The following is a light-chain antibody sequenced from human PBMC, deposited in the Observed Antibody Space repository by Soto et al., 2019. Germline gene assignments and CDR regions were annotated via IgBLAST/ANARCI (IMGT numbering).Light chain of an antibody. V-gene: IGLV1-51*02. J-gene: IGLJ1*01. CDR3: GTWDSGLSGFV. Sequence: QSVLTQPPSVSAAPGQKVTISCSGSNSNIGNSYVYWYQQFPGAAPKLLMYENAKRASGIPDRFSGSKSGAAATLAITGIQTGDEADYYCGTWDSGLSGFVFGIGTKVTVL. CDR2: ENA. CDR1: NSNIGNSY.